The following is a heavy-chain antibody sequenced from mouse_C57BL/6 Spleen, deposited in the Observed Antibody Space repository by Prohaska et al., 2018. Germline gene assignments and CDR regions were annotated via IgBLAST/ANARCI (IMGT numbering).Heavy chain of an antibody. J-gene: IGHJ2*01. V-gene: IGHV1-76*01. CDR2: IYPGSGNT. D-gene: IGHD1-1*01. Sequence: QVQLKQSGAELVRPGASVKLSCKASGYTFTDYYINWVKQRPGQGLEWIARIYPGSGNTYYNENFKGKATLTAEKSSSTAYMQLSSLTSEDSAVYFCARSHYYGSYYFDYWGQGTTLTVSS. CDR3: ARSHYYGSYYFDY. CDR1: GYTFTDYY.